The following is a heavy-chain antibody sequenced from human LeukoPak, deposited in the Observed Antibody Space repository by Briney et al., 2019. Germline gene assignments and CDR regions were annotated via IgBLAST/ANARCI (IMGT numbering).Heavy chain of an antibody. CDR3: AREGVVWSSSWYPYFDY. Sequence: PGGSLRLSCAASGFTFSDYSINWVRQAPGKGLEWVSYISSSGSTIYYADSVKGRFTISKDNAKNSLYLQMNSLRAEDTAVYYCAREGVVWSSSWYPYFDYWGQGTLVTVSS. V-gene: IGHV3-48*04. CDR1: GFTFSDYS. CDR2: ISSSGSTI. J-gene: IGHJ4*02. D-gene: IGHD6-13*01.